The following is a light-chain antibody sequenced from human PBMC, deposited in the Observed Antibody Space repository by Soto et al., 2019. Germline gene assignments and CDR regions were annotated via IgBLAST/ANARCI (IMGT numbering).Light chain of an antibody. CDR3: QQYYEWPRGT. CDR1: QNVISN. V-gene: IGKV3-15*01. CDR2: SAS. Sequence: EIVMTQSPGTLSVSPGERATLSCRASQNVISNLAWYQQRPGQAPRLLIYSASTRATGIPSRFSGSGSGTEFTLTISSLQSGDAAVYYCQQYYEWPRGTFGQGTKVEIK. J-gene: IGKJ1*01.